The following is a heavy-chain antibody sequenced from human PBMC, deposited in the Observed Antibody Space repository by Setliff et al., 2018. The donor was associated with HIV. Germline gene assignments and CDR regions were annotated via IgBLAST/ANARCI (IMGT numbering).Heavy chain of an antibody. J-gene: IGHJ4*02. CDR2: IYYSGSS. CDR1: GDSVSSYNYY. D-gene: IGHD3-9*01. Sequence: PSETLSLTCSVSGDSVSSYNYYWSWIRQHPGKGLEWIGYIYYSGSSYYNPSLKRRVIMSLDTSENQFSLKLSSVTAADTAVYYCVRNSFDYVEEEWGQGTQVTVSS. V-gene: IGHV4-31*03. CDR3: VRNSFDYVEEE.